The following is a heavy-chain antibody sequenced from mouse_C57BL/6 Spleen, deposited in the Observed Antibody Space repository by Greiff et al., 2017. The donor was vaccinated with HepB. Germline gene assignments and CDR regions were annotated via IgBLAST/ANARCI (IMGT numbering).Heavy chain of an antibody. CDR2: IYPGDGDT. J-gene: IGHJ3*01. V-gene: IGHV1-82*01. Sequence: QVQLQQSGPELVKPGASVKISCKASGYAFSSSWMNWVKQRPGKGLEWIGRIYPGDGDTNYNGKFKGKATLTADKSSSTAYMQLSSLTSEDSAVDFCARGNYDYDEAYWGQGTLVTVSA. D-gene: IGHD2-4*01. CDR3: ARGNYDYDEAY. CDR1: GYAFSSSW.